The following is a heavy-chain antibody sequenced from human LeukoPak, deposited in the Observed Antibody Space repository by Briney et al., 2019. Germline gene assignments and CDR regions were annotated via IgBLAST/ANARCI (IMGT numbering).Heavy chain of an antibody. CDR3: ARGESYYYYGSGSPYY. CDR2: IYYSGIT. V-gene: IGHV4-39*07. D-gene: IGHD3-10*01. J-gene: IGHJ4*02. CDR1: GGSVSSNSYY. Sequence: SETLSLTCTVSGGSVSSNSYYWGWIRQPPGKGLEWIGNIYYSGITYYNPSLKSRVTISVDTSRNQFSLKLSSVTAADTAVYYCARGESYYYYGSGSPYYWGQGTLVTVSS.